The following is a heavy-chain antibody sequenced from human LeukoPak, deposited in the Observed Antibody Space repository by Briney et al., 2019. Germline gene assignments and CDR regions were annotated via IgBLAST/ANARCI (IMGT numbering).Heavy chain of an antibody. CDR2: INWNGGST. V-gene: IGHV3-20*04. CDR3: ARDCYDFWSGYTPFDY. Sequence: GGSLRLSCAASGFTFDDYGMSWVRQAPGKGLEWVSGINWNGGSTGYADSVKGRFTISRDNAKNSLYLQMNSLRAEDTAVYYCARDCYDFWSGYTPFDYWGQGTLVTVSS. J-gene: IGHJ4*02. D-gene: IGHD3-3*01. CDR1: GFTFDDYG.